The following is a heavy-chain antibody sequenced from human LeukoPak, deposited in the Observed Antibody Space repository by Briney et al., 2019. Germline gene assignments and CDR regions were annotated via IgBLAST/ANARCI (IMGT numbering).Heavy chain of an antibody. CDR1: GFTFSTYA. V-gene: IGHV3-30*04. CDR2: IRHNGIDK. CDR3: ARDLGYSSSWTRWFDP. D-gene: IGHD6-13*01. J-gene: IGHJ5*02. Sequence: GGSLRLSCAASGFTFSTYAMHWVRQAPGKGLEWVAFIRHNGIDKYLADSLKGRFIISRDNSKNTLYLLMNSLRAEDTAVYYCARDLGYSSSWTRWFDPWGQGTLVTVSS.